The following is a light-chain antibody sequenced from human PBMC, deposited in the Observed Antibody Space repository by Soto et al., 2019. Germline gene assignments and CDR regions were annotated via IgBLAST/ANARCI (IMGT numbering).Light chain of an antibody. CDR1: QSVSSSY. V-gene: IGKV3-20*01. CDR3: QQYGSSPKT. CDR2: GAS. J-gene: IGKJ1*01. Sequence: EIVLTQSPGTLSLSPGERATLSCRASQSVSSSYLAWYQQKPGQAPRLLIYGASSRATGIPDRFSGSGSGTDLTLTISRLEREDFALYYCQQYGSSPKTFGQGTKVDIK.